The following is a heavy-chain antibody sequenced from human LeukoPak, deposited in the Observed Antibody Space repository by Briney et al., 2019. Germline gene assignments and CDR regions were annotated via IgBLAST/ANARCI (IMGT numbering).Heavy chain of an antibody. J-gene: IGHJ1*01. Sequence: GGSLRLSCAGSGFTFSDSGTNWFRQAPGKGLEWVATMNQNGDQTNYADSVRGRFTISRDNAKNSLYLQMNSLRAEDTAVYYCARDVRNWGQGTLVTVSS. V-gene: IGHV3-7*04. CDR2: MNQNGDQT. CDR1: GFTFSDSG. CDR3: ARDVRN.